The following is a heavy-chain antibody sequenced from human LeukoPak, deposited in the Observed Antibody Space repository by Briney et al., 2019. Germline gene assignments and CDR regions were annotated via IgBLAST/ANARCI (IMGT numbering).Heavy chain of an antibody. CDR2: IRYDGSNK. CDR1: GFTFSSYG. Sequence: RPGGSLRLSCAASGFTFSSYGMHWVRQAPGKGLEWVAFIRYDGSNKYYADSVKGRFTISRDNSKNTLYLQMNSLRAEDTAVYYCAKDPVDVYFYFDYWGQGTLVTVSS. V-gene: IGHV3-30*02. D-gene: IGHD2/OR15-2a*01. CDR3: AKDPVDVYFYFDY. J-gene: IGHJ4*02.